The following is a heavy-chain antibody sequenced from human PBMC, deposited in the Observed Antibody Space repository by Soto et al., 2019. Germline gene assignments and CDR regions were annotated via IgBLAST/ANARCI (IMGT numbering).Heavy chain of an antibody. V-gene: IGHV3-33*01. J-gene: IGHJ3*02. D-gene: IGHD3-16*01. CDR2: IWYDGSNK. Sequence: GGSLRLSCAASGFTFSSYGMHWVRQAPGKGLEWVAVIWYDGSNKYYADSVKGRFTISRDNSKNTLYLQMNSLRAEDTAVYYCARNFGIMIPSPDAFDIWGQGTMVTVSS. CDR3: ARNFGIMIPSPDAFDI. CDR1: GFTFSSYG.